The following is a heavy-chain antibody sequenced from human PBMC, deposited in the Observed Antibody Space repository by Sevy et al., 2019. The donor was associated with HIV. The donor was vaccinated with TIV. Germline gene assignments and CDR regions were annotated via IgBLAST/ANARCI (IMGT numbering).Heavy chain of an antibody. CDR1: GDTFRKYV. V-gene: IGHV1-69*13. Sequence: ASVKVSCKASGDTFRKYVICWVRQAPGQGLEWMGGIIPVYGTTNYAQKFQARVTFTADASTSTVYMELSRLRSEDTAEYYCARDMTCGGDCYYFDNWGQGTLVTVSS. CDR3: ARDMTCGGDCYYFDN. D-gene: IGHD2-21*02. J-gene: IGHJ4*02. CDR2: IIPVYGTT.